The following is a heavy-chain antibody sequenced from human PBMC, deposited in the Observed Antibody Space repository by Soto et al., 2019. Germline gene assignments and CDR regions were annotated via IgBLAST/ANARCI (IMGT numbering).Heavy chain of an antibody. Sequence: ASETLSLTCFVYGGSFSGYYWTWIRQPPGEGLEWIGEINHSGTTNYYPSLKSRVTITVDTSKNQFSLKLSSVTAADTAVYYCARAPLYCSGTSCYANYMDVWGKGTTVTVSS. CDR1: GGSFSGYY. D-gene: IGHD2-2*01. CDR2: INHSGTT. J-gene: IGHJ6*03. CDR3: ARAPLYCSGTSCYANYMDV. V-gene: IGHV4-34*01.